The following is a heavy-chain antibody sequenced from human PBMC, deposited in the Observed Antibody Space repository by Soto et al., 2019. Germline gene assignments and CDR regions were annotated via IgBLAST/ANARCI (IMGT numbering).Heavy chain of an antibody. D-gene: IGHD1-1*01. CDR3: ARDRTENWNPNAFDI. CDR2: IIPIFGTA. V-gene: IGHV1-69*01. Sequence: QVQLVQSGAEVKKPGSSVKVSCKASVGTFSSYAISWVRQAPGQGLEWMGGIIPIFGTANNAQKFQGRVTITADESTSTAYMELSSLRSEDTAVYYCARDRTENWNPNAFDIWGQGTMVTVSS. CDR1: VGTFSSYA. J-gene: IGHJ3*02.